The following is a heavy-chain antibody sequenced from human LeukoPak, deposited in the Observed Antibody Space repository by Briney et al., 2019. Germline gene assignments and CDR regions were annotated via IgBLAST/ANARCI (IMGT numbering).Heavy chain of an antibody. CDR3: AKGHQSDAFDI. CDR2: ISWNSGSI. D-gene: IGHD2-2*01. Sequence: GRSLRLSCAASGFTLEDYAKHWVRQAPGEGLEWVSGISWNSGSIGYADSVKGRFTISRDNAKNSLYLQMNSLRAEDTALYYCAKGHQSDAFDIWGQGKMVTVSS. V-gene: IGHV3-9*01. CDR1: GFTLEDYA. J-gene: IGHJ3*02.